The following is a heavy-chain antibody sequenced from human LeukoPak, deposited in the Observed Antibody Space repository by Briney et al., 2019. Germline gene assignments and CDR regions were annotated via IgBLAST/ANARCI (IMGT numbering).Heavy chain of an antibody. V-gene: IGHV3-30*02. CDR3: AAPEYYDILTGTPPLFDY. CDR2: IRYDGSNK. CDR1: GFTFSSYG. D-gene: IGHD3-9*01. J-gene: IGHJ4*02. Sequence: GGSLRLSCAASGFTFSSYGMHWVRQAPGKGLEWVAFIRYDGSNKYYADSVKGRFTISRDNSKNTLYLQMNSLRAEDTAVYYCAAPEYYDILTGTPPLFDYWGQGTLVTVSS.